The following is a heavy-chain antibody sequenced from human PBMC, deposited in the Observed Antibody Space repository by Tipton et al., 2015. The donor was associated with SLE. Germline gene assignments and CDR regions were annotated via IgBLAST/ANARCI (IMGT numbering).Heavy chain of an antibody. D-gene: IGHD3-3*01. Sequence: TLSLTCVVSGGFFSGFYWSWIRQPPGKGLELIGEINDGGSSKYNPSLKSRVTISVDTSKKQVSLKLSSVTAADTAVYYCARGGVTNSGVVIKPPFDYWGQGTLVTVSS. V-gene: IGHV4-34*01. J-gene: IGHJ4*02. CDR3: ARGGVTNSGVVIKPPFDY. CDR2: INDGGSS. CDR1: GGFFSGFY.